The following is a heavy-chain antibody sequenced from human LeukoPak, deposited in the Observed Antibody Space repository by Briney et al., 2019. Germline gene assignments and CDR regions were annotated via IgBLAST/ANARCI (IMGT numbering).Heavy chain of an antibody. J-gene: IGHJ6*02. CDR2: INPNSGGT. CDR3: AREEVDTAMATMYYYYGMDV. V-gene: IGHV1-2*02. CDR1: GYTFTGYY. D-gene: IGHD5-18*01. Sequence: ASVKVSCKASGYTFTGYYMHWVRQAPGQGLEWMGWINPNSGGTNYAQKFQGRVTMTRDTSISTAYVELSRLRSDDTAVYYCAREEVDTAMATMYYYYGMDVWGQGTTVTVSS.